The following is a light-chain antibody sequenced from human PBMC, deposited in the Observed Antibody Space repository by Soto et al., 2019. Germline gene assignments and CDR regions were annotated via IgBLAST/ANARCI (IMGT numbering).Light chain of an antibody. J-gene: IGLJ1*01. CDR1: SSDVGGDNY. V-gene: IGLV2-14*01. CDR2: EVS. Sequence: QSVLTQPASLSASPGQSITISCSGSSSDVGGDNYVSWYQQHPGTVPRLIIYEVSYRPSGVSDRFSGSKSGNTASLTISGLQADDEGDYYCSSFAISITPEVFGAGTKVTVL. CDR3: SSFAISITPEV.